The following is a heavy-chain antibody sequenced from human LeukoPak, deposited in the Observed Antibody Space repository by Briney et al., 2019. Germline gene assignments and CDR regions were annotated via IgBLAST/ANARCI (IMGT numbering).Heavy chain of an antibody. J-gene: IGHJ4*02. CDR3: ARDSDYYGSGSFGY. CDR2: IYHSGST. V-gene: IGHV4-38-2*02. Sequence: PSETLSLTCTVSGYSISSVYYWGWIRQPPGKGLGWIGSIYHSGSTYYNPSLRSRVTISVDTSKNQFSLKMSSVTAADTAVYYCARDSDYYGSGSFGYWGQGTLVTVSS. D-gene: IGHD3-10*01. CDR1: GYSISSVYY.